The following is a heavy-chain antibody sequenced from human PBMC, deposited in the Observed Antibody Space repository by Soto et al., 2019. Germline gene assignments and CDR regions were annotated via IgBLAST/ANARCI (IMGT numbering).Heavy chain of an antibody. CDR3: ARYRREAVAGYTLDN. D-gene: IGHD6-13*01. Sequence: LSLTCTVSGGSISSNYWTWIRQPPGKGLEWIGYVYNSGSTNYNPSLKSRVTISEDTSKTQFSLKVNSMTAADTAVYYCARYRREAVAGYTLDNWGQGILVTVSS. CDR2: VYNSGST. V-gene: IGHV4-59*01. CDR1: GGSISSNY. J-gene: IGHJ4*02.